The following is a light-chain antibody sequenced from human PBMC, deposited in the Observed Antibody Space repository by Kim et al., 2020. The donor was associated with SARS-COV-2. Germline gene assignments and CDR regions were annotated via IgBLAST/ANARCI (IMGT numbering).Light chain of an antibody. J-gene: IGLJ1*01. V-gene: IGLV3-1*01. Sequence: SYELTQPPSVSVSPGQTASITCSGDKLGDKYACWYQQKPGQSPVLVIYQDSKRPSGIPERFSGSNSGNTATLTIRGTQAMDEADYYCQAWESSPYVFGTG. CDR3: QAWESSPYV. CDR1: KLGDKY. CDR2: QDS.